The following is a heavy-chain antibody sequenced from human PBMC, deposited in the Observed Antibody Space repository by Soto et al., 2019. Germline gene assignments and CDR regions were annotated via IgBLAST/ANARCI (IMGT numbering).Heavy chain of an antibody. CDR3: ARLRIATNNYKWFDP. D-gene: IGHD2-21*01. J-gene: IGHJ5*02. Sequence: TLTRTCIVSGTALNSGNYYLSWIRQNTGKSLEWIGHIYVTGAVDYNVSLRVRITISQVTSERQFSLNLRLVTAADTAVYYCARLRIATNNYKWFDPWGQGTLVTVSS. CDR1: GTALNSGNYY. CDR2: IYVTGAV. V-gene: IGHV4-31*03.